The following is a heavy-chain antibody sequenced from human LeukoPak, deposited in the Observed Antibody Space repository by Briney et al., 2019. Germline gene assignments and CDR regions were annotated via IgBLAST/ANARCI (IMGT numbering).Heavy chain of an antibody. V-gene: IGHV4-34*01. CDR1: GGSFSGYY. J-gene: IGHJ4*02. CDR3: ARVDGSGAEDY. CDR2: INHSGST. Sequence: PSETLSHTCAVYGGSFSGYYWSWIRQPPGKGLEWIGEINHSGSTNYNPSLKSRVTISVDTSKNQFSLKLSSVTAADTAVYYCARVDGSGAEDYWGQGTLVTVSS. D-gene: IGHD3-10*01.